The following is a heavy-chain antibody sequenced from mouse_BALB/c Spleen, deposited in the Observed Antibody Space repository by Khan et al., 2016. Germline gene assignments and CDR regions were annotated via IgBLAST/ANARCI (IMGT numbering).Heavy chain of an antibody. V-gene: IGHV3-2*02. J-gene: IGHJ4*01. CDR3: ARSAYGSKDAMDY. CDR2: ISYSGST. D-gene: IGHD1-1*01. CDR1: GYSITSDYA. Sequence: LPASLPGLVKPSQSLSLTCTVTGYSITSDYAWNWIRQFPGNKLEWMGYISYSGSTSYNPSLKSRISITRDTSNNQFFLQLNSVTSEDTATYYSARSAYGSKDAMDYWGQGTSVTVSS.